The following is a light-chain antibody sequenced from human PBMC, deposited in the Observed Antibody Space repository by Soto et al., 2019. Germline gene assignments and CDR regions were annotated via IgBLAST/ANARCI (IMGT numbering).Light chain of an antibody. Sequence: DIQMTQSPSTLSGSVVDRVIITCRAIESICSWLAVDPQQPGKVPKLPIYTASTLQSWVPSRFSGSGSGAEFTLTISSLQPEDFATYYCQQYNTYPWTFGQGTKVDI. CDR1: ESICSW. J-gene: IGKJ1*01. CDR2: TAS. V-gene: IGKV1-5*03. CDR3: QQYNTYPWT.